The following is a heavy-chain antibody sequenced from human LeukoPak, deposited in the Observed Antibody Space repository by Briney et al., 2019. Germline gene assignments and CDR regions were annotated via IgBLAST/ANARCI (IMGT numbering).Heavy chain of an antibody. Sequence: PSETLSLTCTVSGGSISSRSYYWGWIRQPPGKGPEWIGSVYYSGYTYYNPSLKSRVTMSVDTSKNQFSLKLSSVTAADTALYYCARHRGALFGPKDVWGQGTTVTVSS. J-gene: IGHJ6*02. D-gene: IGHD3-3*01. CDR1: GGSISSRSYY. CDR2: VYYSGYT. V-gene: IGHV4-39*01. CDR3: ARHRGALFGPKDV.